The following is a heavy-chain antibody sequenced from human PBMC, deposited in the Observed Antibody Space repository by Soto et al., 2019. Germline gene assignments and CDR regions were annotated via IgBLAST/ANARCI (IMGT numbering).Heavy chain of an antibody. CDR2: IWYDGSNK. CDR1: GFTFSSYG. V-gene: IGHV3-33*01. J-gene: IGHJ5*02. D-gene: IGHD3-10*01. Sequence: QVQLVESGGGVVQPGRSLRLSCAASGFTFSSYGMHWVRQAPGKGLEWVAVIWYDGSNKYYADSVKGRFTISRDNSKNTLYXQXXXXXAXXTAVYYCAXXTGSGSYGWLDPWGQGSLVTVSS. CDR3: AXXTGSGSYGWLDP.